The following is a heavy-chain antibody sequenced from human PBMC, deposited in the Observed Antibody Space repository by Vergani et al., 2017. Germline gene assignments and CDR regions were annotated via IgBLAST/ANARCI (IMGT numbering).Heavy chain of an antibody. CDR1: GGSVSSGSYY. CDR3: AREGQRLWFGELYSWFDP. J-gene: IGHJ5*02. D-gene: IGHD3-10*01. V-gene: IGHV4-61*01. Sequence: QVQLQESGPGLVKPSETLSLTCTVSGGSVSSGSYYWSWIRQPPGKGLEWIGYIYYSGSTNYNPSLKSRVTISVDTSKNQFSLKLSSVTAADTAVYYCAREGQRLWFGELYSWFDPWGQGTLVTVSS. CDR2: IYYSGST.